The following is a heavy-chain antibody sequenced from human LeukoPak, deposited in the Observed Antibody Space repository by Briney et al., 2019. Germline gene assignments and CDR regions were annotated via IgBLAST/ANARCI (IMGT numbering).Heavy chain of an antibody. CDR3: ARVTIVYYYMDV. J-gene: IGHJ6*03. D-gene: IGHD3-16*02. Sequence: ASVEVSCKASGGTFSSYAISWVRQAPGQGLEWMGGIIPIFGTANYAQKFQGRVTITTDESTSTAYMELSSLRSEDTAVYYCARVTIVYYYMDVWGKGTTVTVSS. V-gene: IGHV1-69*05. CDR1: GGTFSSYA. CDR2: IIPIFGTA.